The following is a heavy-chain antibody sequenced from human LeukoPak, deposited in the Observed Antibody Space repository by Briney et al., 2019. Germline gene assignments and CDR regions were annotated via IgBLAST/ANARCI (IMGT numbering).Heavy chain of an antibody. CDR1: GFTFSSYW. CDR2: INSDGSST. CDR3: ARLLVTADLRDY. Sequence: GGSLRVSCAASGFTFSSYWMHWVRQAPGNGLVWVSRINSDGSSTSYADSVKGRFTISRDNAKNTLYLQMNSLRAEDTAVYYCARLLVTADLRDYWGQGTLVTVSS. J-gene: IGHJ4*02. V-gene: IGHV3-74*01. D-gene: IGHD2-21*02.